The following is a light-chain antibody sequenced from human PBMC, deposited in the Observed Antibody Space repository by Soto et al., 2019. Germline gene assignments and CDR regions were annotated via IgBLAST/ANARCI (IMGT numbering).Light chain of an antibody. J-gene: IGKJ1*01. CDR3: QQYGRSGT. V-gene: IGKV3-20*01. CDR1: QSVSNNY. CDR2: ATS. Sequence: EIVLTQSPGTLSLSPGERATLSCRASQSVSNNYLAWYQQKPVQAPRLLIYATSSRATGIPDRFSGSGSGTDFTLTISRLEPEDFAVYYCQQYGRSGTCGQGTKVDIK.